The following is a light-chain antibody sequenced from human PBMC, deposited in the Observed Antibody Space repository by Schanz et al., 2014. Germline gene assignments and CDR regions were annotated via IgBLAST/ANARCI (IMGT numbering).Light chain of an antibody. CDR2: EGS. Sequence: QSVLTQPASVSGSPGQSITISCTGTSSDVGGFNYVSWYQQHPGKAPKLMIYEGSKRPSGVSHRFSGSKSGTTASLTVSGLQAEDEADYYCSSYTSSSTSVFGTGTKLTVL. CDR1: SSDVGGFNY. J-gene: IGLJ1*01. CDR3: SSYTSSSTSV. V-gene: IGLV2-14*01.